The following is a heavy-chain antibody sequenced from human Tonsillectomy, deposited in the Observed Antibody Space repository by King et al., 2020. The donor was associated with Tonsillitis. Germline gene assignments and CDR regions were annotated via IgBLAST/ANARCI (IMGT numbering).Heavy chain of an antibody. CDR2: IYYTGST. Sequence: LQLQESGPGLVKPSETLSLTCTVSGGSISRSTYYWGWIRQPPGKGREWIATIYYTGSTYYNPSLKSRVTISVDTSKNQFSLKLSSVTAADTAVYYCARQKSESAPWGQGTLVIVSS. CDR1: GGSISRSTYY. V-gene: IGHV4-39*01. J-gene: IGHJ5*02. CDR3: ARQKSESAP.